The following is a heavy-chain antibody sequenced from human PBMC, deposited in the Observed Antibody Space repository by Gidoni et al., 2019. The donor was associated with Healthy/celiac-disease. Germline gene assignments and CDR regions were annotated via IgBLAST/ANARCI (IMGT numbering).Heavy chain of an antibody. V-gene: IGHV1-46*01. Sequence: QVQLVQSGAEVKKPGASVKVSCKASGYTFTSYYMHWVRQDPGQGLEWMGTINPSGGSTGYEQKFQGRVTTTRDRSTTTVYMELSSMRYEDKAVYYCARDHGNTGLDYWGQGTLVTVSS. CDR2: INPSGGST. J-gene: IGHJ4*02. CDR1: GYTFTSYY. CDR3: ARDHGNTGLDY.